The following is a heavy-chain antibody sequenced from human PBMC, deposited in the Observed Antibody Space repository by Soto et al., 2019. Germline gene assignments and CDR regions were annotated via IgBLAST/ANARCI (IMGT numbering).Heavy chain of an antibody. D-gene: IGHD6-19*01. CDR2: ISYDGSNK. CDR1: GFTFSSYG. J-gene: IGHJ4*02. Sequence: GGSLRLSCAASGFTFSSYGMHWVRQAPGKGLEWVAVISYDGSNKYYADSVKGRFTISRDNSKNTLYLQMNSLRAEDTAVYYCATPYSSGWYFNRAHPASYFDYWGQGTLVTVSS. CDR3: ATPYSSGWYFNRAHPASYFDY. V-gene: IGHV3-30*03.